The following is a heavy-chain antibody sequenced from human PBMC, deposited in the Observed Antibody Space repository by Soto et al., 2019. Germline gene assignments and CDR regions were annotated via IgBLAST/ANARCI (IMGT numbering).Heavy chain of an antibody. CDR2: TYYRSKWCI. V-gene: IGHV6-1*01. CDR1: GDSVSSNTDA. D-gene: IGHD3-22*01. CDR3: DRQQYDSYSCGMDV. Sequence: SQTLSLTCAISGDSVSSNTDAWNWFRHSPSRGLEWLGRTYYRSKWCIDYAVSVKSRITINPDTSKNQFSLQLNSVTPEDTAVYYCDRQQYDSYSCGMDVWGQGNTVTVS. J-gene: IGHJ6*02.